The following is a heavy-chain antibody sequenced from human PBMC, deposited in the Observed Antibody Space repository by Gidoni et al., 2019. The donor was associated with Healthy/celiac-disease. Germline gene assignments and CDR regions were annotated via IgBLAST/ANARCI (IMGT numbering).Heavy chain of an antibody. CDR3: ATRLGELSLGWFDP. Sequence: EVQPLESGGGLVQPGGSLRLSCAASGFTFSSYAMSWVRQAPGKGLEWVSAISGSGGSTYYADSVKGRFTISRDNSKNTLYLQMSSLRAEDTAVYYCATRLGELSLGWFDPWGQGTLVTVSS. V-gene: IGHV3-23*01. J-gene: IGHJ5*02. D-gene: IGHD3-16*02. CDR2: ISGSGGST. CDR1: GFTFSSYA.